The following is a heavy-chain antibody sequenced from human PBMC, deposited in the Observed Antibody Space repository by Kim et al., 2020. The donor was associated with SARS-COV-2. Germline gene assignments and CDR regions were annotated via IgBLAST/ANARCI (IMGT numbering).Heavy chain of an antibody. V-gene: IGHV3-11*06. Sequence: RLPISRDNTKNSLSLQMNSLRAEDTAVYYCTMLYGDYDYYFDYWGQGTLVTVSS. J-gene: IGHJ4*02. D-gene: IGHD4-17*01. CDR3: TMLYGDYDYYFDY.